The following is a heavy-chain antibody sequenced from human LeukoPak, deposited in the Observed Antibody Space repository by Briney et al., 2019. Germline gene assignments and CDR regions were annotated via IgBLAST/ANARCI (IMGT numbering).Heavy chain of an antibody. Sequence: SETLSLTCTVSGGSISSSSYYWGWIRPPPGKGLEWIGSIYYSGSTYYNPSLKSRVTISVDTSKNQFSLKLSSVTAADTAVYHCARHISGGYRTLDYWGQGTLVTVSS. J-gene: IGHJ4*02. D-gene: IGHD1-26*01. CDR3: ARHISGGYRTLDY. CDR1: GGSISSSSYY. V-gene: IGHV4-39*01. CDR2: IYYSGST.